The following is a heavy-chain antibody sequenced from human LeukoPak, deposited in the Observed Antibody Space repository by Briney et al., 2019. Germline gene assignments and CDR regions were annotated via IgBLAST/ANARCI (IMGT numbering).Heavy chain of an antibody. V-gene: IGHV4-61*02. CDR1: GGSISSGSYY. J-gene: IGHJ4*02. CDR2: IYTSGST. CDR3: ASGRYGDYGRY. D-gene: IGHD4-17*01. Sequence: SQTLSLTCTVSGGSISSGSYYWSWIRQPAGKGLEWIGRIYTSGSTNYNPSLKSRVTISVDTSKNQFSLKLSSVTAADTAVYYCASGRYGDYGRYWGQGTLVTVSS.